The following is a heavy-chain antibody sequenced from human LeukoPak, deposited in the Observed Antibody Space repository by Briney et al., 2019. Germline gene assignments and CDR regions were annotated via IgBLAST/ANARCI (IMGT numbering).Heavy chain of an antibody. CDR3: ASLVRGVPPFDY. CDR1: GYTFTGYY. CDR2: INPNSGGT. Sequence: ASVKVSCKASGYTFTGYYMHWVRQAPGQGLEWMGWINPNSGGTNYAQKFQGRVTMTRDTSISTAYMELNSLRAEDTAVYYCASLVRGVPPFDYWGQGTLVTVSS. J-gene: IGHJ4*02. V-gene: IGHV1-2*02. D-gene: IGHD3-10*01.